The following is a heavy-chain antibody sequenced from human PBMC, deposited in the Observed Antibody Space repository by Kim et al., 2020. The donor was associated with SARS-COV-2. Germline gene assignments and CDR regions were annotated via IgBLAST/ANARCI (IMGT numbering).Heavy chain of an antibody. CDR1: GYSFTSYW. J-gene: IGHJ4*02. D-gene: IGHD3-3*01. CDR3: ARGFGVVIPPDY. Sequence: GESLKISCKGSGYSFTSYWISWVRQMPGKGLEWMGRIDPSDSYTNYSPSFQGHVTISADKSISTAYLQWSSLKASDTAMYYCARGFGVVIPPDYWGQGTLVTVSS. CDR2: IDPSDSYT. V-gene: IGHV5-10-1*01.